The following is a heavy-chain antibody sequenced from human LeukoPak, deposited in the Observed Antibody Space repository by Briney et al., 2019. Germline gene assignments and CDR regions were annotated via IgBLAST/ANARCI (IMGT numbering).Heavy chain of an antibody. D-gene: IGHD4-17*01. Sequence: GGSLRLSCAASGFIFSSYAMSWGRQAPGKGLEWVSTISGSGFNTYYADSVKGRFTISRDNSKNMLYLQMNSLRAEDTAVYYCAKDSTVTTGRFDPWGQGTLVTVSS. V-gene: IGHV3-23*01. CDR2: ISGSGFNT. CDR3: AKDSTVTTGRFDP. J-gene: IGHJ5*02. CDR1: GFIFSSYA.